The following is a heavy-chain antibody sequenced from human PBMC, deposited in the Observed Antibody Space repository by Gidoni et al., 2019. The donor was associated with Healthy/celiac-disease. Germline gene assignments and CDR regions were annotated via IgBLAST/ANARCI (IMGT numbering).Heavy chain of an antibody. J-gene: IGHJ5*02. CDR1: GGSISSSSYY. D-gene: IGHD3-3*01. CDR2: IYYSGST. V-gene: IGHV4-39*01. Sequence: QLQLQESGPGLVKPSETLSLTCTVSGGSISSSSYYWGWIRQPPGKGLEWIGSIYYSGSTYYNPSLKSRVTISVDTSKNQFSLKLSSVTAADTAVYYCARGTPADYDFWSGYPYNWFDPWGQGTLVTVSS. CDR3: ARGTPADYDFWSGYPYNWFDP.